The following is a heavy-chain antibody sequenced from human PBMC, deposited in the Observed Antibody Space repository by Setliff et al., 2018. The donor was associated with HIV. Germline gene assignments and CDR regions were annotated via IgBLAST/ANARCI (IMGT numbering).Heavy chain of an antibody. J-gene: IGHJ4*02. D-gene: IGHD3-22*01. V-gene: IGHV4-38-2*01. CDR1: GYSISSGYY. CDR2: IYHSGTT. Sequence: SETLSLTCAVSGYSISSGYYWGWIRQPPGKGLEWIGNIYHSGTTYYNPSLKSRITISVDTSKNQFSLKLSYVTAADTAVYYCARLRGSSGYYVFDYWGQGTLVTVSS. CDR3: ARLRGSSGYYVFDY.